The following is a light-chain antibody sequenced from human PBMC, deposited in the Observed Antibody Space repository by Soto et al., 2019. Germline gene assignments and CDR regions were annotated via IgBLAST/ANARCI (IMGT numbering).Light chain of an antibody. V-gene: IGKV1-39*01. CDR1: QTIGRY. CDR2: TAS. Sequence: DIQMTQSPSSLSASVGDRVTITCRASQTIGRYLNWYQQKPGKAPKLLIYTASTLQSGVPSRFSGSGSGTDFTITISSLQPEDFATYHCKQTYNLPHTFGQGTKLEIK. CDR3: KQTYNLPHT. J-gene: IGKJ2*01.